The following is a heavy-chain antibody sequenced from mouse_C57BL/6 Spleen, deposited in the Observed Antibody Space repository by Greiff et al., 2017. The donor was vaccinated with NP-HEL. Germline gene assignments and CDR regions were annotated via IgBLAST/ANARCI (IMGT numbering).Heavy chain of an antibody. CDR3: ASNEDDYDIYYYAMDY. D-gene: IGHD2-4*01. Sequence: VKLMESGPGLVAPSQSLSITCTVSGFSLTSYAISWVRQPPGKGLEWLGVIWTGGGTNYNSALKSRLSISKDNSKSQVFLKMNSLQTDDTARYYCASNEDDYDIYYYAMDYWGQGTSVTVSS. V-gene: IGHV2-9-1*01. CDR2: IWTGGGT. J-gene: IGHJ4*01. CDR1: GFSLTSYA.